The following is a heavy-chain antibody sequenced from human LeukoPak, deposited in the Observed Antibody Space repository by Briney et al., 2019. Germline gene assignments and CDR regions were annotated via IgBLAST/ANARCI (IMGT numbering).Heavy chain of an antibody. CDR1: GCSISSYY. CDR3: AVGYCSGGSCYSPFDY. J-gene: IGHJ4*02. Sequence: PSGTLSLTCTVSGCSISSYYWSWIRQPPGKGPEWIGYIYYSGSTNYNPSLKSRVTISVDTSKNQFSLKLSSVTAADTAVYYCAVGYCSGGSCYSPFDYWGQGTLVNVSS. D-gene: IGHD2-15*01. CDR2: IYYSGST. V-gene: IGHV4-59*01.